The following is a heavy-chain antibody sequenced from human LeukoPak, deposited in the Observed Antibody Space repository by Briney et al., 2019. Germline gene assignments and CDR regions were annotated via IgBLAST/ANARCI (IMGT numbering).Heavy chain of an antibody. V-gene: IGHV1-69*05. Sequence: SVKVSCKASGGTFSGYAISWVRQAPGQGLEWMGGIIPIFGTANYAQKFQGRVTITTDESTSTAYMELSSLRSEDTAVYYCARDDALGPPAAFDIWGQGTMVAVSS. CDR1: GGTFSGYA. CDR3: ARDDALGPPAAFDI. J-gene: IGHJ3*02. CDR2: IIPIFGTA.